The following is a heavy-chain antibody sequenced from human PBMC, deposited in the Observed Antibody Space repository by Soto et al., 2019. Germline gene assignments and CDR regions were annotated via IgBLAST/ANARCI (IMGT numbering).Heavy chain of an antibody. V-gene: IGHV4-31*03. J-gene: IGHJ4*02. D-gene: IGHD3-10*01. CDR3: ARDGSGSYYTEYYFDY. Sequence: TLSLTCTVSGGSISSGGYYWSWIRQHPGKGLEWIGYIYYSGSTYYNPSLKSRVTISVDTSKNQFSLKLSSVTAAGTAVYYCARDGSGSYYTEYYFDYWGQGTLVTVSS. CDR1: GGSISSGGYY. CDR2: IYYSGST.